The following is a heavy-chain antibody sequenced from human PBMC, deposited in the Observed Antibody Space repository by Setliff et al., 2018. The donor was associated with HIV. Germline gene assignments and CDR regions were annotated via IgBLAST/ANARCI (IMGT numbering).Heavy chain of an antibody. D-gene: IGHD2-15*01. CDR3: ARDGGGFASGTFDI. J-gene: IGHJ3*02. Sequence: PSETLSLTCTVSGGSVSSGTYYWTWIRQPPGKGLEWIGYIYDSGSTNYNPHLKTXXTVSEDTSKTQVSLKLTSVTAADTAVYYCARDGGGFASGTFDIWGQGT. V-gene: IGHV4-61*01. CDR1: GGSVSSGTYY. CDR2: IYDSGST.